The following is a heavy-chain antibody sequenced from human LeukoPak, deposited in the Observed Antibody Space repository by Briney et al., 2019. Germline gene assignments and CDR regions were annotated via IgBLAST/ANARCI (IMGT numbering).Heavy chain of an antibody. V-gene: IGHV3-23*01. CDR3: VRSLDY. Sequence: GGSLRLSCAGSGFIFSNYAMSWVRQAPGQGLEWVSTISNSGDATFYADAVKGRFTISRDNSKNTVYLQMNRLRVEDTALYYCVRSLDYWGQGTLVTVSS. CDR1: GFIFSNYA. J-gene: IGHJ4*02. CDR2: ISNSGDAT.